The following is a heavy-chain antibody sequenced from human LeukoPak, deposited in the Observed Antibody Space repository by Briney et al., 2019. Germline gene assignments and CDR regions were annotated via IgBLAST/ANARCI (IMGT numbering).Heavy chain of an antibody. CDR2: LFTGGGRT. CDR3: AKECDYSPGHKFDL. J-gene: IGHJ4*02. Sequence: GGSLRLSCAASGFTFNNYLMSWVRQAPGKGLEWVSVLFTGGGRTLYADSVKGRFTISGDTSRTTLYLQMNGLRAEDAAVYYCAKECDYSPGHKFDLWGQGTLVTVSS. V-gene: IGHV3-23*01. D-gene: IGHD3-10*01. CDR1: GFTFNNYL.